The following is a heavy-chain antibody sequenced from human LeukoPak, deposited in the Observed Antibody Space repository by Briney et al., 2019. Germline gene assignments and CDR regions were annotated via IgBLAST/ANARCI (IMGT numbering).Heavy chain of an antibody. CDR1: GSTFSSHT. CDR2: ISGSGGST. CDR3: AKASSSWYRYVY. Sequence: GGSLRLSCAASGSTFSSHTMSWVRQAPGKGLEWVSAISGSGGSTYYADSVKGRFTISRDNSKNTLYLQMNSLRAEDTAVYYCAKASSSWYRYVYWGQGTLVTVSS. V-gene: IGHV3-23*01. J-gene: IGHJ4*02. D-gene: IGHD6-13*01.